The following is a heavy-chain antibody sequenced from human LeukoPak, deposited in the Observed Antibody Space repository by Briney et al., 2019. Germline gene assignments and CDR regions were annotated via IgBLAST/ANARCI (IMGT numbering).Heavy chain of an antibody. V-gene: IGHV4-59*08. CDR2: IYYSGST. D-gene: IGHD4-17*01. J-gene: IGHJ4*02. CDR3: ARALDYGDPPAEDY. CDR1: GGSISSYY. Sequence: PSETLSLTCTVSGGSISSYYWSWIRQPPGKGLEWIGYIYYSGSTNYNPSLKSRVTISVDTSKNQFSLKLSSVTAADTAVYYCARALDYGDPPAEDYWGQGTLVTVSS.